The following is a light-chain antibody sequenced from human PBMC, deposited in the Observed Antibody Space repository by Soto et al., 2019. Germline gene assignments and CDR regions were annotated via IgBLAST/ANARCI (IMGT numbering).Light chain of an antibody. Sequence: QSALTQPASVSGSPGQSITISCTGTSNDVGAFNFVSWYQQHPGKAPKVIIYEVSNRPSGVSTRFSGSKSGNTASLTISGLQAEDEADYYCNSYTTTSARVFGGGTKLTVL. V-gene: IGLV2-14*01. J-gene: IGLJ3*02. CDR2: EVS. CDR1: SNDVGAFNF. CDR3: NSYTTTSARV.